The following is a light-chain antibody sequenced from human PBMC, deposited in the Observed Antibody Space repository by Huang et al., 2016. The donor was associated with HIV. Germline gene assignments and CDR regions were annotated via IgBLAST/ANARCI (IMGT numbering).Light chain of an antibody. Sequence: DIVMTQSPLSLPVAPGQPVSISCKSSQNLLHTSGQNRLDWYLQKPGRSPQLLIYLASNRAYGVPDRFTGSGSGSDFTLEISRVEADDVGIYYCMQGLQTPPTFGQGTKLEI. V-gene: IGKV2-28*01. CDR1: QNLLHTSGQNR. CDR3: MQGLQTPPT. CDR2: LAS. J-gene: IGKJ2*01.